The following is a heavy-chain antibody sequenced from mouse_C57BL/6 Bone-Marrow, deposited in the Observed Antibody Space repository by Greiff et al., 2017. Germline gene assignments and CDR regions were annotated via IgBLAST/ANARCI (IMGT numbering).Heavy chain of an antibody. J-gene: IGHJ4*01. CDR3: ARGIDYGKGYYAMDY. CDR1: GYTFTSYW. Sequence: QVQLQQPGAELVMPGASVKLSCKASGYTFTSYWMHWVKQRPGQGLEWIGEIDPSDSYTNYNQKFKGKSTLTVDKSSSTAYMQLSSLTSEDSAVYYCARGIDYGKGYYAMDYWGQGTSVTVSS. D-gene: IGHD2-1*01. V-gene: IGHV1-69*01. CDR2: IDPSDSYT.